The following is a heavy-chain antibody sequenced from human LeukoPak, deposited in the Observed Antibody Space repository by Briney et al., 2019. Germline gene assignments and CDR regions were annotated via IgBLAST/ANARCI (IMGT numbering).Heavy chain of an antibody. CDR3: AKYDSSGYYFDY. CDR1: GYSISSGYY. J-gene: IGHJ4*02. Sequence: PSETLSLTCTVSGYSISSGYYWGWIRQPPGKGLEWIGSIYHSGSTYYNPSLKSRVTISVDTSKNQFSLKLSPVTAADTAVYYCAKYDSSGYYFDYWGQGTLVTVSS. CDR2: IYHSGST. V-gene: IGHV4-38-2*02. D-gene: IGHD3-22*01.